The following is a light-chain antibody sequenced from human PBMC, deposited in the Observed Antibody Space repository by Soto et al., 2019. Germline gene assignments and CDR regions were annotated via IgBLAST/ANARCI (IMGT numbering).Light chain of an antibody. J-gene: IGKJ4*01. CDR1: QGISSR. CDR3: QQANSFPLT. Sequence: DIPMTQSPSSVSASVGDRVTITCRARQGISSRVAWYQQKPGKAPKLLIYTASSLQSGVPSRFSGSGSETDFTLTSSSLQPEDFATYYCQQANSFPLTFDGGTKVEIK. V-gene: IGKV1-12*01. CDR2: TAS.